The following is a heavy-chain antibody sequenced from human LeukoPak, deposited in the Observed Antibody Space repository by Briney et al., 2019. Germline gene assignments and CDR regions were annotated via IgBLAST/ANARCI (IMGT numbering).Heavy chain of an antibody. D-gene: IGHD2-8*01. J-gene: IGHJ4*02. CDR2: IRYDGGNK. V-gene: IGHV3-30*02. CDR3: AKMYFSGPFDY. CDR1: EFIFNIYG. Sequence: GGSLRLSCAASEFIFNIYGMHWVRQTPGKGLEWVAFIRYDGGNKYYADSVKGRFTISRDNSKNTLYLQMNSLRAEDTAVYYCAKMYFSGPFDYWGQGTLVTVSS.